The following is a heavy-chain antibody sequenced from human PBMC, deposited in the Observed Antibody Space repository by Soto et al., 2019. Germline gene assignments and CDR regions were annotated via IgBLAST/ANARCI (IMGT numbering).Heavy chain of an antibody. Sequence: SETLSLTCAVYGGSFSGYYWSLIRQPPGKGLEWIGEINHSGSTNCNPSLKSRVTISVDTSKNQFSLKLSSVTAADTAVYYCARGLSHYDFWSGYSEFNWFDPWGQGTLVTVSS. CDR1: GGSFSGYY. J-gene: IGHJ5*02. CDR2: INHSGST. CDR3: ARGLSHYDFWSGYSEFNWFDP. D-gene: IGHD3-3*01. V-gene: IGHV4-34*01.